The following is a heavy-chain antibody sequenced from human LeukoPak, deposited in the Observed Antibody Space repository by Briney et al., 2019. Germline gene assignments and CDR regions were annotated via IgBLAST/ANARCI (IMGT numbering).Heavy chain of an antibody. D-gene: IGHD5-12*01. CDR2: ISYDGGNK. V-gene: IGHV3-30-3*01. CDR1: GFTFSSYA. Sequence: PGRSLRLSFAASGFTFSSYAMHWVRQAPGKGLEWVAVISYDGGNKYYADSVKGRFTISRDNSKNTLYLQMNSLRAEDTAVYYCARADVDIVATIDYWGQGTLVTVSS. CDR3: ARADVDIVATIDY. J-gene: IGHJ4*02.